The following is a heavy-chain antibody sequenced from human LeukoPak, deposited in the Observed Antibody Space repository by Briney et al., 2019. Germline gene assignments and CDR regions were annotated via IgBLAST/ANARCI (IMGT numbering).Heavy chain of an antibody. Sequence: SETLSLTCTVSGYSISTGYYWGWIRQPPGKGLEWIGSIYHSGSTYYNPSLKSRVTISVDTSKNQFSLKLSSVTAADTAVYYCARQGDYYGSETDWGQGTLVTVSS. CDR3: ARQGDYYGSETD. V-gene: IGHV4-38-2*02. CDR1: GYSISTGYY. J-gene: IGHJ4*02. D-gene: IGHD3-10*01. CDR2: IYHSGST.